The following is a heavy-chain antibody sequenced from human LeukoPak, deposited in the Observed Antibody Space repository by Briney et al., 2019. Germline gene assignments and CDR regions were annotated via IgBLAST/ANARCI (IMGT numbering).Heavy chain of an antibody. J-gene: IGHJ5*02. CDR1: GGSISSYY. Sequence: IPSETLSLTCTVSGGSISSYYWSWIRQPPGKGLEWIGYIYYSGSTNYNPSLKSRVTISVDTSKNQFSLKLSSVTAADTAVYYCARGSGFYSSSWYSRNWFDPWGQGTLVTVSS. CDR2: IYYSGST. CDR3: ARGSGFYSSSWYSRNWFDP. D-gene: IGHD6-13*01. V-gene: IGHV4-59*12.